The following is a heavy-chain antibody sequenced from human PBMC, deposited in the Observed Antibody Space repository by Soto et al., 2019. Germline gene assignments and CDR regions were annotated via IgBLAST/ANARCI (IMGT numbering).Heavy chain of an antibody. D-gene: IGHD6-13*01. J-gene: IGHJ5*02. CDR1: GYTLTELS. V-gene: IGHV1-24*01. CDR2: FDPEDGET. CDR3: ATDPAAGILSTWFDP. Sequence: ASVKVSCKVSGYTLTELSMHWVRQAPGKGLEWMGGFDPEDGETIYAQKFQGRVTMTEDTSTDTAYMELSSLRSEDTAVYYCATDPAAGILSTWFDPWGQGTLVTVSS.